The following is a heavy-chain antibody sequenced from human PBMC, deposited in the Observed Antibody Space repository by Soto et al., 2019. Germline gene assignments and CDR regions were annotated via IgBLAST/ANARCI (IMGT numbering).Heavy chain of an antibody. CDR3: ARTRRSYYDFWSGYYRVVDYYYMDV. V-gene: IGHV3-7*01. Sequence: RLSKAVAEFTSSSHCISWVRQAPGKGLEWVANIKQDGSEKYYVDSVKGRFTISRDNAKNSLYLQMNSLRAEDTAVYYCARTRRSYYDFWSGYYRVVDYYYMDVWGKGTTVTVSS. CDR2: IKQDGSEK. J-gene: IGHJ6*03. D-gene: IGHD3-3*01. CDR1: EFTSSSHC.